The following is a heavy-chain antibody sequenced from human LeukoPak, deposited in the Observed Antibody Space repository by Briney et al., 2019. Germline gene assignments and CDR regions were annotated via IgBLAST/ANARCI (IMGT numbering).Heavy chain of an antibody. D-gene: IGHD6-13*01. CDR1: GGSIGTYY. CDR3: AGGVDYSSSWSEFDC. J-gene: IGHJ4*02. Sequence: SETLSLTCTVSGGSIGTYYWSWIRQPPGKGLEWIGYIYYSGSTNYNPSLKSRVTISVDTSKNQFSLKLSSVTAADTAVYYCAGGVDYSSSWSEFDCWGQGTLVTVSS. V-gene: IGHV4-59*08. CDR2: IYYSGST.